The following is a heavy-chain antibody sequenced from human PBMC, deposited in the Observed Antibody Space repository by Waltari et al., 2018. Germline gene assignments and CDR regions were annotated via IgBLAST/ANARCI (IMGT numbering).Heavy chain of an antibody. D-gene: IGHD3-9*01. Sequence: QVQLQESGPGLVKPSETLSLTCTVSGGSISSYYWSWIRPPPGQGLEWIGYIYYSGSTNYNPSLKSRVTISVDTSKNQFSLKLSSVTAADTAVYYCARGRGYDILTGYSYYYMDVWGKGTTVTVSS. CDR3: ARGRGYDILTGYSYYYMDV. V-gene: IGHV4-59*01. CDR1: GGSISSYY. CDR2: IYYSGST. J-gene: IGHJ6*03.